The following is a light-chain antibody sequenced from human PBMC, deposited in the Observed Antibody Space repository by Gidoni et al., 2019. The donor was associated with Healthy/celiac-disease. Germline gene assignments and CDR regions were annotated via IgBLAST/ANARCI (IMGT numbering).Light chain of an antibody. V-gene: IGKV3-15*01. CDR1: QSVSSN. CDR2: GAS. CDR3: QQYNNWWT. J-gene: IGKJ1*01. Sequence: ELAMTQSPATLSVSPEESATLSCRASQSVSSNLAWYQQKPGQAPRLLIYGASTRATGIPARFSGSGSGTEFTLTISSLQSEDFAVYYCQQYNNWWTFGQGTKVEIK.